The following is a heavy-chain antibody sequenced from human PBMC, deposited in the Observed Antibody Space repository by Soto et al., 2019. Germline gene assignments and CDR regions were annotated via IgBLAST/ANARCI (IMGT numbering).Heavy chain of an antibody. CDR1: GFTFSSYD. CDR3: AKDYLRWAQS. CDR2: IGTAGDT. Sequence: GPLRLYCAASGFTFSSYDMHWVRQATGKGLEWVSAIGTAGDTYYPGSVKGRFTISRDNSKNTLYLQMNSLRAEDTAVYYCAKDYLRWAQSWGQGTLVTVSS. D-gene: IGHD1-26*01. V-gene: IGHV3-13*01. J-gene: IGHJ5*02.